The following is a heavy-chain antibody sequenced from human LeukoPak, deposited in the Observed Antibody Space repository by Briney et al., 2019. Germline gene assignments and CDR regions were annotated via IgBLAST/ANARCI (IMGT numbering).Heavy chain of an antibody. V-gene: IGHV5-51*01. CDR3: ARGLNAYYSGSYPDAFDI. J-gene: IGHJ3*02. CDR1: GYSFTSYW. CDR2: IYPGDSDT. Sequence: GESLKISCKASGYSFTSYWIAWVRQMPGKGLEWMGIIYPGDSDTRYSPSFQGQVTISADKSISTAYLQWSSLKASDTAMYYCARGLNAYYSGSYPDAFDIWGQGTMVTVSS. D-gene: IGHD1-26*01.